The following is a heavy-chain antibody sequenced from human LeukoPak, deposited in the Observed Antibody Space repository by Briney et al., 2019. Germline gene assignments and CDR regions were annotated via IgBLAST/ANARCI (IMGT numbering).Heavy chain of an antibody. V-gene: IGHV3-48*03. D-gene: IGHD2-2*01. CDR1: GFTFSSYE. Sequence: GGSLRLSCVASGFTFSSYEMNWVRQAPGKELEWLSYITGSSSTIWYADSLKGRFTISRDNSKNTLYLQMNSLRAEDTAVYYCAKDASPNPMPLFDYWGQGTLVTVSS. J-gene: IGHJ4*02. CDR2: ITGSSSTI. CDR3: AKDASPNPMPLFDY.